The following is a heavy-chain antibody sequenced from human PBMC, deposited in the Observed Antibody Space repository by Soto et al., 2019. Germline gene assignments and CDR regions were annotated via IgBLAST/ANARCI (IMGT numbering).Heavy chain of an antibody. CDR2: INAGNGNT. CDR3: ARSHRYCSGGSCYIDY. J-gene: IGHJ4*02. V-gene: IGHV1-3*01. CDR1: GYTFTSYA. D-gene: IGHD2-15*01. Sequence: GASVKVSCKASGYTFTSYAMHWVRQAPGQRLEWMGWINAGNGNTKYSQKFQGRVTITRDTSASTAYMELSSLRSEDTAVYYCARSHRYCSGGSCYIDYWGQGTLVTVSS.